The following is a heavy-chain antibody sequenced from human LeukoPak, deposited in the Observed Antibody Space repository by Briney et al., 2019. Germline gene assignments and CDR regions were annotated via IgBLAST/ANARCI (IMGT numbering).Heavy chain of an antibody. CDR1: GGTFSSYA. V-gene: IGHV1-69*04. CDR3: AREGTTTRQYDY. D-gene: IGHD1-26*01. CDR2: IIPILGIA. Sequence: ASVKVSCKASGGTFSSYAISWVRQAPGQGLEWMGRIIPILGIANYAQKFQGRVTITADKSTSTAYMELSSLRSEDTAVYYCAREGTTTRQYDYWGQGTLVTVSS. J-gene: IGHJ4*02.